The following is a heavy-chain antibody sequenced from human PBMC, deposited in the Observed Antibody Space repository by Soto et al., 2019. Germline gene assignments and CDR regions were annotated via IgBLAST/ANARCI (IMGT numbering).Heavy chain of an antibody. V-gene: IGHV1-8*01. J-gene: IGHJ4*02. CDR1: GYTFTSYD. CDR2: MNPNSGNT. Sequence: QVQLVKSGAEVKKPGASVKVSCEASGYTFTSYDINWVRQATGQGLEWMGWMNPNSGNTGYAQRFQGRVTMTRNTSISTAYMELSSRRSEDTAVYYCARSTNDYGDRHWGQGPLVTVSS. D-gene: IGHD4-17*01. CDR3: ARSTNDYGDRH.